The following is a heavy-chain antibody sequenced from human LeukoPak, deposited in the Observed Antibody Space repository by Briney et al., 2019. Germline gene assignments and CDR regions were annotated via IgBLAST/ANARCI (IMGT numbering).Heavy chain of an antibody. CDR1: GFSFSSYG. V-gene: IGHV3-23*01. CDR3: AELGITMIGGV. CDR2: ISGSGGST. J-gene: IGHJ6*04. Sequence: GGSLRLSCAASGFSFSSYGMSWVRQAPGKGLEWVSSISGSGGSTYYADSVKGRFTISRDNAKNSLYLQMNSLRAEDTAVYYCAELGITMIGGVWGKGTTVTISS. D-gene: IGHD3-10*02.